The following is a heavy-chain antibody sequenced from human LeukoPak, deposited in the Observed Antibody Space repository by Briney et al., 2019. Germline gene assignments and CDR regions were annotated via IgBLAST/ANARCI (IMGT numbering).Heavy chain of an antibody. Sequence: SETLSLTCTISGYSISSGYYWGWIRQPPGKGMEWIGSIYHSGSTYYNPSLKSRVTISVDTSKNQFSLKLSSVTAAHTAVYYCARSLVGATTHYYFYYMDVWGKGTTVTVSS. CDR2: IYHSGST. CDR3: ARSLVGATTHYYFYYMDV. D-gene: IGHD1-26*01. CDR1: GYSISSGYY. J-gene: IGHJ6*03. V-gene: IGHV4-38-2*02.